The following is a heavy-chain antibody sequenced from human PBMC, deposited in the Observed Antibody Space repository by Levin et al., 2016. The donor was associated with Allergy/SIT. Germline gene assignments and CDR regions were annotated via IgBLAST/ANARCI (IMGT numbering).Heavy chain of an antibody. V-gene: IGHV4-39*01. CDR2: IYYSGST. Sequence: WIRQPPGKGLEWIGSIYYSGSTYYNPSLKSRVTISVDTSKNQFSLKLSSVTAADTAVYYCARHGTDYSSGYTSWGQGTLVTVSS. D-gene: IGHD3-22*01. J-gene: IGHJ4*02. CDR3: ARHGTDYSSGYTS.